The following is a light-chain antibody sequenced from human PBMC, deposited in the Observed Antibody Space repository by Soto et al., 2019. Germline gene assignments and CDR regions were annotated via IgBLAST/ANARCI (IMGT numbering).Light chain of an antibody. CDR1: QTVSSVH. J-gene: IGKJ1*01. CDR3: QQYGSSPRT. Sequence: EIVLKQSPGTLSLSPGEGASLSCRASQTVSSVHLTWYQHKPGRAPRLLIYGASNRATGIPDRFSGSGSGTDFTLTISRLEPEDFAVYYCQQYGSSPRTFGQGTKVDIK. V-gene: IGKV3-20*01. CDR2: GAS.